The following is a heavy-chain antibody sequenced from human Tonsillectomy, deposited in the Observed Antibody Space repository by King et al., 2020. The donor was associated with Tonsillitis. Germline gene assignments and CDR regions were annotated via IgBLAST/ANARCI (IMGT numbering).Heavy chain of an antibody. Sequence: VQLVESGGGLVKPGGSLRLSCAASGFTFSDYYMSWIRQAPGKGLEWVSYITSSSSYTNYADSVKGRFTISRDNAKNSLYLQLDSLRAEDTAVYYCARDGYCSGDTCYLYFDYWGQGTLVTVSS. CDR1: GFTFSDYY. CDR2: ITSSSSYT. J-gene: IGHJ4*02. V-gene: IGHV3-11*05. CDR3: ARDGYCSGDTCYLYFDY. D-gene: IGHD2-15*01.